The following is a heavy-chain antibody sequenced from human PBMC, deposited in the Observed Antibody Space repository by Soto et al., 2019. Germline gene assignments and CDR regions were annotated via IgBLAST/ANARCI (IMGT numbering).Heavy chain of an antibody. J-gene: IGHJ6*02. CDR2: LNPTTGNT. CDR1: GYTFTGYY. D-gene: IGHD6-19*01. CDR3: ARDTSGWTWVDV. Sequence: GASVKVSCKASGYTFTGYYMHWVRQAPGQGLEWMGLLNPTTGNTMYAQNFQGRVTLTRDTSTSTVYMELSSLTSEDTAVYYCARDTSGWTWVDVWGQGTTVTVSS. V-gene: IGHV1-46*01.